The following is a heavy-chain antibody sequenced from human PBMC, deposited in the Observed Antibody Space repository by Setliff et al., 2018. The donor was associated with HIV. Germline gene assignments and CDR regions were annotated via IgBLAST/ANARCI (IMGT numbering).Heavy chain of an antibody. V-gene: IGHV1-3*01. CDR3: ARAAPGGGNDYFGY. Sequence: ASVKVSCKTSGYTFNDFVIHWVRQAPGQRPEYMGGFYPVTGGTGYSQRFQGRLTFSRDTSATTAHVEVNSLTSEDTAVYYCARAAPGGGNDYFGYWGQGALVTVSS. CDR1: GYTFNDFV. J-gene: IGHJ4*02. CDR2: FYPVTGGT. D-gene: IGHD3-16*01.